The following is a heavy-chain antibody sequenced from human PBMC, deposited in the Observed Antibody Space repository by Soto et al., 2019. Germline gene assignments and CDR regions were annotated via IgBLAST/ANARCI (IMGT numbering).Heavy chain of an antibody. D-gene: IGHD1-1*01. CDR1: GFTFSHYE. V-gene: IGHV3-48*03. CDR2: ISGSDGTI. J-gene: IGHJ6*02. CDR3: PRADTARAVPGGMDA. Sequence: GGSLRLSCEASGFTFSHYEMNWVRQAPGKGLEWVSYISGSDGTIYYADSVKGRFTISRDNAKHSLYLQMNSLRAEDTAVYYCPRADTARAVPGGMDAWGQGTTVTVSS.